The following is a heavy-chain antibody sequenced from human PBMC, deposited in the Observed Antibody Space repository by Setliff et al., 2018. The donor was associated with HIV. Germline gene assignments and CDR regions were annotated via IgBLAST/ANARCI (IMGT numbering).Heavy chain of an antibody. V-gene: IGHV1-69*13. CDR1: GGTFSSYA. Sequence: ASVKVSCKASGGTFSSYAISWVRQAPGQGLEWMGGIIPIFGTANYAQKFQGRVTITAGESTSTAYMELRSLRSDDTAVYYCARDQPSSGWVRADAFDIWGQGTMVTVSS. CDR3: ARDQPSSGWVRADAFDI. D-gene: IGHD6-19*01. J-gene: IGHJ3*02. CDR2: IIPIFGTA.